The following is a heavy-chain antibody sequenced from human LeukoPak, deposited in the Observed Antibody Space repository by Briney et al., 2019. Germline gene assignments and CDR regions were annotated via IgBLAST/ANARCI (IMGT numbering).Heavy chain of an antibody. CDR2: IYITGST. Sequence: SETLSLTCTVSGGSINSYYWIWLRQPAGKGLEGIGRIYITGSTNYNPSLESRVSMSVDTFKSQFSLKLSSVTAADTAMYYCARTLYYGDFADDAFDIRGQGTMVTVSS. J-gene: IGHJ3*02. CDR3: ARTLYYGDFADDAFDI. CDR1: GGSINSYY. D-gene: IGHD4-17*01. V-gene: IGHV4-4*07.